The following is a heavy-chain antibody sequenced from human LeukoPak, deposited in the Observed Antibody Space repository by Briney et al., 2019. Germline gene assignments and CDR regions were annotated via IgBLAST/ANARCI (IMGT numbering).Heavy chain of an antibody. V-gene: IGHV3-23*01. CDR1: GFTFSSYA. CDR2: IGDSGATT. D-gene: IGHD6-19*01. J-gene: IGHJ4*02. CDR3: AKDRRIAVAGTNKEYYFDY. Sequence: GGSLRLSCAASGFTFSSYAMSWVRQVPGKGLEWVSTIGDSGATTYYADSVKGRFTISRDNSKNTLYLQMNSLRAEDTAVYYCAKDRRIAVAGTNKEYYFDYWGQGTLVTVSS.